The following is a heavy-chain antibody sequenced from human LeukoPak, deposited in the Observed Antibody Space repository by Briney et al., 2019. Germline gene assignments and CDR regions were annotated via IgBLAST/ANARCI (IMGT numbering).Heavy chain of an antibody. D-gene: IGHD2-15*01. CDR1: GGTFSRYA. V-gene: IGHV1-69*04. J-gene: IGHJ4*02. Sequence: GSSVRVCCRASGGTFSRYAFSWVRQAAGQGLEWMGRIIPILGIANSAQKFQGRVTITADTSTSTAYMELSSLRSEDTAVYYCARNVVAALYYFDYWGQGTLVTVSS. CDR2: IIPILGIA. CDR3: ARNVVAALYYFDY.